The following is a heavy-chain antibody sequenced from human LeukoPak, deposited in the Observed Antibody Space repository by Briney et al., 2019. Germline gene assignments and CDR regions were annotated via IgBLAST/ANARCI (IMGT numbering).Heavy chain of an antibody. D-gene: IGHD3-10*01. Sequence: GGSLRLSCAASGFTFSNAWMSWVRQAPGKGLEWVGRIKSKTDGGTTDYAAPVKGRFTISRDDSKNTLYLQMNSLKTEDTAVYYCTTPEVDPITMVRGVIITEAFDIWGQGTMVTVSS. V-gene: IGHV3-15*01. CDR3: TTPEVDPITMVRGVIITEAFDI. CDR1: GFTFSNAW. J-gene: IGHJ3*02. CDR2: IKSKTDGGTT.